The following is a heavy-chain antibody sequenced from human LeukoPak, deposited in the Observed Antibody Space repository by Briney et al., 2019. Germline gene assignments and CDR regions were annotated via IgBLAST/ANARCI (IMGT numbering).Heavy chain of an antibody. Sequence: PSETLSLTCTVSGGSISSSSYYWGWIRQPPGKGLEWIGSIYYSGSTNYNPSLKSRVTISVDKSKNQFSLKLSSVTAADTAVYYCARVSSAATNYYFDYWGQGTLVTVSS. CDR2: IYYSGST. D-gene: IGHD2-15*01. V-gene: IGHV4-39*07. CDR1: GGSISSSSYY. CDR3: ARVSSAATNYYFDY. J-gene: IGHJ4*02.